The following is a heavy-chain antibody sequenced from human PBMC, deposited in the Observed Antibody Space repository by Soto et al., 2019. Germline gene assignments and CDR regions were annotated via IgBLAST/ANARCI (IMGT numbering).Heavy chain of an antibody. V-gene: IGHV3-15*07. CDR3: TTGSNEGY. CDR2: IRTKPEGETT. CDR1: GFSFSSAW. D-gene: IGHD1-1*01. Sequence: EVQLLESGGGLVKPGGSLRLSCAASGFSFSSAWMNWVRQAPGKGLEWVGRIRTKPEGETTDYPAPVKGRFTISRDDSKTTLYLQMTSLKTEDTAVYYCTTGSNEGYWGQGTLVTVSS. J-gene: IGHJ4*02.